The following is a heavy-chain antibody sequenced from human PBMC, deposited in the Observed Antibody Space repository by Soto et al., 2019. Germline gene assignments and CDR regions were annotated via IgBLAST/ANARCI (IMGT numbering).Heavy chain of an antibody. CDR2: ISGSGGST. CDR3: AKDSCTSGYAVNYYYGMDV. J-gene: IGHJ6*02. Sequence: EVQLLESGGGLVQPGGSLRLSCAASGFTFSSYAMSWVRQAPGKGLEWVSAISGSGGSTYYADSVKGRFTISRDNSKNTMYLQMNSLRAEDTAVYYCAKDSCTSGYAVNYYYGMDVWGQGTTVTVSS. V-gene: IGHV3-23*01. D-gene: IGHD2-2*01. CDR1: GFTFSSYA.